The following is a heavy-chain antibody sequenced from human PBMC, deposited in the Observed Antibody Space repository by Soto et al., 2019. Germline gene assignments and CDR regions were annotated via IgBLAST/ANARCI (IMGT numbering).Heavy chain of an antibody. J-gene: IGHJ4*02. D-gene: IGHD6-6*01. Sequence: EVQLVESGGGLVQPGGSLRLSCAASGFTVSSNYMSWVRQAPGKGLEWVSVIYSGGSTYYADSVRGRFTVSRDKSKNTLYLQMNSLRAEDTAMYYCARDGPSIAARPSGDFWGQGTLVTVSS. V-gene: IGHV3-66*01. CDR3: ARDGPSIAARPSGDF. CDR1: GFTVSSNY. CDR2: IYSGGST.